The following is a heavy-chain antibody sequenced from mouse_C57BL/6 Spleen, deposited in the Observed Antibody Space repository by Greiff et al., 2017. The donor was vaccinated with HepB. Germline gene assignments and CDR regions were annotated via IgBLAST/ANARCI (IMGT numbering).Heavy chain of an antibody. CDR1: GYAFTNYL. CDR3: AREGGDSSGYEAY. D-gene: IGHD3-2*02. V-gene: IGHV1-54*01. Sequence: QVHVKQSGAELVRPGTSVKVSCKASGYAFTNYLIEWVKQRPGQGLEWIGVINPGSGGTNYNEKFKGKATLTADKSSSTAYMQLSSLTSEDSAVYVCAREGGDSSGYEAYWGEGTLVTVSA. J-gene: IGHJ3*01. CDR2: INPGSGGT.